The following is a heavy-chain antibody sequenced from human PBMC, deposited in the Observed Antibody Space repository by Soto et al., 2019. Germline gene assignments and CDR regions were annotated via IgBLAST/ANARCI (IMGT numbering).Heavy chain of an antibody. CDR3: AKDRVEEPRVGGWYFDL. V-gene: IGHV3-23*01. Sequence: EVQLLESGGGLVQPGGSLRLSCAASGFTFSSYAMSWVRQAPGKGLEWVSAISGRGGSTYYADSVKSRFIISGDNSKNRLYQHMNSLRAEDTAVYYCAKDRVEEPRVGGWYFDLWGRGTLFTVSS. D-gene: IGHD1-26*01. CDR1: GFTFSSYA. CDR2: ISGRGGST. J-gene: IGHJ2*01.